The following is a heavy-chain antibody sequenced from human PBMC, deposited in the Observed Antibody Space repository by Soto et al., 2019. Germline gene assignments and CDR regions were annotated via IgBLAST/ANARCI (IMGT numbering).Heavy chain of an antibody. Sequence: QVQLVQSGAEVKKPGSSVKVSCRASGGTFNNYVINWVRQAPGQGLEWMAGIIPIFGTANYAQKFQGRVTITADKSTSTAYMELNSLRSDDTAVYYCAGRCDGTNWLGHFDYWGQGTLVTVSS. CDR3: AGRCDGTNWLGHFDY. V-gene: IGHV1-69*06. J-gene: IGHJ4*02. D-gene: IGHD2-2*01. CDR2: IIPIFGTA. CDR1: GGTFNNYV.